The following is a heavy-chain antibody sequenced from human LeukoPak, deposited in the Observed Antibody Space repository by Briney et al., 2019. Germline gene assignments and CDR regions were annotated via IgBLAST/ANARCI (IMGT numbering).Heavy chain of an antibody. D-gene: IGHD2-2*01. CDR2: INPSGGST. CDR3: ARDLSSTSPTYAFDI. J-gene: IGHJ3*02. CDR1: GYTFTSYY. Sequence: ASVKVSCKASGYTFTSYYMHWVRQAPGQGLEWMGIINPSGGSTSYAQKFQGRVTMTRDTSTSTVYMELSSLRSEDTAVYYCARDLSSTSPTYAFDIWGQGTMVTVSS. V-gene: IGHV1-46*01.